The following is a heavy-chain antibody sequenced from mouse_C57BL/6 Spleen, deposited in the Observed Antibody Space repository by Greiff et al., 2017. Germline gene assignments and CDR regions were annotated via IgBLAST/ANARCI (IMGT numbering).Heavy chain of an antibody. CDR2: INPSTGGT. Sequence: VQLQQSGPVLVKPGASVKISCKASGYSFTGYYMNWVKQSPEKSLEWIGEINPSTGGTTYNQKFKAKATLTVDKSSSTAYMQLKSLTSEDSAVYYCARDDYLFAYWGQGTLVTVSA. D-gene: IGHD2-4*01. V-gene: IGHV1-42*01. CDR1: GYSFTGYY. J-gene: IGHJ3*01. CDR3: ARDDYLFAY.